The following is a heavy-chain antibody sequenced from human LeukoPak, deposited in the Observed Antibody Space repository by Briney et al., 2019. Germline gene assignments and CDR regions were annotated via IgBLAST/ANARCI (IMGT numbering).Heavy chain of an antibody. Sequence: PGGSLRLSCAASGFTFSSYWMHWVRQDPGKGLVWVSRINSDATGTGYADSVKGRFTISRDNAKNTLYLQMNSLRAEDTAVYYCARELGAAAYDWGQGTLVTVSS. D-gene: IGHD2-2*01. CDR1: GFTFSSYW. CDR3: ARELGAAAYD. J-gene: IGHJ4*02. CDR2: INSDATGT. V-gene: IGHV3-74*01.